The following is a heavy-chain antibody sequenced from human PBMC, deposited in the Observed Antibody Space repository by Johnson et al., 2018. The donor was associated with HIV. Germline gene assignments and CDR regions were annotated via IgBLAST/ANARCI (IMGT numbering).Heavy chain of an antibody. J-gene: IGHJ3*02. CDR2: ISWDGAST. CDR3: ARDGRLWFGELLADAFDI. Sequence: VQLVESGGAVVQPGGSLRLSCVVSGLAFHDYAIHWVRQAPGKGLEWVSVISWDGASTHYADSVKGRFTISRDNSKTSVYLQMPRLRAEDTAVYFCARDGRLWFGELLADAFDIWGPGTMVTVSS. V-gene: IGHV3-43D*03. CDR1: GLAFHDYA. D-gene: IGHD3-10*01.